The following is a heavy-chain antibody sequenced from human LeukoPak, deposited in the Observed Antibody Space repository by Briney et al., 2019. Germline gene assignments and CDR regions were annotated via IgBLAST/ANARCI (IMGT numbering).Heavy chain of an antibody. J-gene: IGHJ4*02. CDR2: IKWDGGSI. D-gene: IGHD5-18*01. CDR1: GFTFNNYA. Sequence: GGSLRLSCVASGFTFNNYAIPWVRQARGKGLGWVSGIKWDGGSIGYADYVKGPFTSSRDNAKNSLYLQMNSLRAEDTALYYCAKDERGYSYGGEFDYWGQGTLVTVSS. CDR3: AKDERGYSYGGEFDY. V-gene: IGHV3-9*01.